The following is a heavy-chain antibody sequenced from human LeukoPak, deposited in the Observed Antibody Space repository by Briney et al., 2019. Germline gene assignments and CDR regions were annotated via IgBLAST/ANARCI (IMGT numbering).Heavy chain of an antibody. D-gene: IGHD5-12*01. CDR1: GGSISSSSYY. Sequence: SETLSLTCTVSGGSISSSSYYWGWIRQPPGKGLEWIGNIYYSGSTYYNPSLKSRVTISVDPSKNQFSLKLSSVTAADTAVYYCARGLARATSNFDYWGQGTLVTVSS. V-gene: IGHV4-39*01. CDR2: IYYSGST. CDR3: ARGLARATSNFDY. J-gene: IGHJ4*02.